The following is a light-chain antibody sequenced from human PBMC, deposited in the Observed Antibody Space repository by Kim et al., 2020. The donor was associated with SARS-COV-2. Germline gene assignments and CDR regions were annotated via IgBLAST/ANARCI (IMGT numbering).Light chain of an antibody. Sequence: SVALGQPARITCGGNNIAYKNVHWYQQKPGQAPVVVIYRDSIRPSRIPERFAGSNSGNTATLTISRAQAGDEADYYCQVWDSSTVIFGGGTQLTVL. CDR3: QVWDSSTVI. CDR1: NIAYKN. V-gene: IGLV3-9*01. CDR2: RDS. J-gene: IGLJ2*01.